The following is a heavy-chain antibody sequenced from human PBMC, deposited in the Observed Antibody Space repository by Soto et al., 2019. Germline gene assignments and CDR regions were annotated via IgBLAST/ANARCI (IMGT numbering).Heavy chain of an antibody. D-gene: IGHD6-13*01. CDR3: ASHLIMPGTRGFDY. V-gene: IGHV4-4*02. CDR2: IHHGGST. Sequence: QVQLQESGPGLVEPSGTLSLTCAISSGSITSSNWWSWVRQPPGKGLEWIGEIHHGGSTNYNPSLKSRLTISVDRSQNQFSLRLNCVTAGDSAVYFCASHLIMPGTRGFDYWGQGSLVTVSS. CDR1: SGSITSSNW. J-gene: IGHJ4*02.